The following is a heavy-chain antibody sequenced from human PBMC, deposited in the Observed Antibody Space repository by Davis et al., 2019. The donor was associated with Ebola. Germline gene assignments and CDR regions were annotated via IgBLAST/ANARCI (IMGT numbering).Heavy chain of an antibody. CDR3: ARADYSSAWGDY. CDR1: GFTFNDYY. J-gene: IGHJ4*02. CDR2: ISSGNTA. V-gene: IGHV3-11*01. D-gene: IGHD4-11*01. Sequence: PGGPLRLSCVASGFTFNDYYMSWIRQAPGRGLEWVSYISSGNTAYYADTVKGRFTISRDNAKNSVFLQMNSLRAEDTAVYHCARADYSSAWGDYWGLGTLVTVSS.